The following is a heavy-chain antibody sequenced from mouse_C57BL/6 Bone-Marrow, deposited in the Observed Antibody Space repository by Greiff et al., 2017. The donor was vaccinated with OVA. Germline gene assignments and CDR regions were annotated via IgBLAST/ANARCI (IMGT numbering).Heavy chain of an antibody. CDR3: ARWANYYGSSLYYFDD. V-gene: IGHV1-58*01. J-gene: IGHJ2*01. Sequence: VQLQQSGAELVRPGSSVKMSCKTSGYTFTSYGINWVKQRPGQGLEWIGYIYIGNGYTEYNEKFKGKATLTSETSSSTAYMQLSSLTSEDSAIYFCARWANYYGSSLYYFDDWGQGTTLTVSS. D-gene: IGHD1-1*01. CDR1: GYTFTSYG. CDR2: IYIGNGYT.